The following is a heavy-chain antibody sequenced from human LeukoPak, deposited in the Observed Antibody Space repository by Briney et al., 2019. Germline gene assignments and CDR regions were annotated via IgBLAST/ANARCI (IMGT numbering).Heavy chain of an antibody. D-gene: IGHD3-3*01. CDR2: RNPKRGKP. CDR3: ARGRSHYDFWSGFSLYYYYYGMDV. CDR1: GYTFTSYD. J-gene: IGHJ6*02. Sequence: ASVKVSCKASGYTFTSYDIKGGGQARGKGLEGMGGRNPKRGKPGNAQKFQGRVTMTRNTSISTAYMELSSLRSEDTAVYYCARGRSHYDFWSGFSLYYYYYGMDVWGQGTTVTVSS. V-gene: IGHV1-8*01.